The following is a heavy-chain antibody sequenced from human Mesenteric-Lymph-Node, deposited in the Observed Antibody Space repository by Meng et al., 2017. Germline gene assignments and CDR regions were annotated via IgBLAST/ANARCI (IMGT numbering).Heavy chain of an antibody. Sequence: GESLKISCAAPGFTFSSYAMHWVRQAPGKGLEWVAVISYDGSNKYYADSVKGRFTISRDNSKNTLYLQMNSLRAEDTAVYYCARANLWYHVVYFDYWGQGTLVTVSS. CDR1: GFTFSSYA. J-gene: IGHJ4*02. V-gene: IGHV3-30*04. D-gene: IGHD6-13*01. CDR2: ISYDGSNK. CDR3: ARANLWYHVVYFDY.